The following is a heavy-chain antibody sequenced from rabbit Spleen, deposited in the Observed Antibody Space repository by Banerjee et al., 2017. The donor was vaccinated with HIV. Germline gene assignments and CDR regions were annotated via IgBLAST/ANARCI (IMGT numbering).Heavy chain of an antibody. D-gene: IGHD2-1*01. V-gene: IGHV1S45*01. CDR3: ARSDRGNNWGYGL. Sequence: QQQLEESGGDLVKPEGSLTLTCTASGFSFSSHLYMCWVRQAPGKGLELIACIYGATGSSAWYANWAKGRFTISKTSSTTVTLKMTSLTAADKATYFCARSDRGNNWGYGLWGQGTLVTVS. CDR1: GFSFSSHLY. CDR2: IYGATGSSA. J-gene: IGHJ4*01.